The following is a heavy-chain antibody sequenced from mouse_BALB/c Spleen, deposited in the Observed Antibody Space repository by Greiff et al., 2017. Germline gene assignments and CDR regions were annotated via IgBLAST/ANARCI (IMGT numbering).Heavy chain of an antibody. CDR2: ISDGGSYT. J-gene: IGHJ4*01. V-gene: IGHV5-4*02. CDR1: GFTFSDYY. CDR3: ARDIAMDY. Sequence: DVMLVESGGGLVKPGGSLKLSCAASGFTFSDYYMYWVRQTPEKRLEWVATISDGGSYTYYPDSVKGRFTISRDNAKNNLYLQMSSLKSEDTAMYYCARDIAMDYWGQGTSVTVSS.